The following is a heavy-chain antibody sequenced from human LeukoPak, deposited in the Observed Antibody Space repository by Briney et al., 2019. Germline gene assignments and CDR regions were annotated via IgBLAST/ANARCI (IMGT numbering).Heavy chain of an antibody. CDR3: ASATTAMVDY. V-gene: IGHV3-30*01. J-gene: IGHJ4*02. CDR2: ISYDGSYE. Sequence: GRSLRLSCAASGFPFSSYPMHWVRQAPGKGLEWVAVISYDGSYENYADSVKGRFTISRDNSKSTLYQQMNSLRAEDTAVYFCASATTAMVDYWGQGTLVTVSS. CDR1: GFPFSSYP. D-gene: IGHD5-18*01.